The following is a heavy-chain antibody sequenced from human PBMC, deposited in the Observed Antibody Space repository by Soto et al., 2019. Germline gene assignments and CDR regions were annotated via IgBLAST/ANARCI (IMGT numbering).Heavy chain of an antibody. J-gene: IGHJ4*02. CDR1: GFTFSSYG. CDR3: ARGHYYDSSDPFGY. V-gene: IGHV3-33*08. Sequence: GGSLRLSCAASGFTFSSYGMHWVRQAPGKGLEWVAVIWYDGSNKYYADSVKGRFTISRDNSKNTLYLQMNSLRAEDTAVYYCARGHYYDSSDPFGYWGQGTLVTVSS. CDR2: IWYDGSNK. D-gene: IGHD3-22*01.